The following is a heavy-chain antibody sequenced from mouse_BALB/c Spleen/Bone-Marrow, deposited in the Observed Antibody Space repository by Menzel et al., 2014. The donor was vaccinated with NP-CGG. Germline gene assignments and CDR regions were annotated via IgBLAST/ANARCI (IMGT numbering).Heavy chain of an antibody. D-gene: IGHD2-3*01. CDR1: GYAFSSYW. CDR3: AGLDGYYPYYAMDY. Sequence: QVQLQQSGAELVRPGSSVKISCKASGYAFSSYWMNWVKQRPGQGLEWIGQIYPGDGDTNYNGKFKGRATLTADKSSSTAYMQLSSLTSEDSAVYFCAGLDGYYPYYAMDYWGQGTSVTVSS. J-gene: IGHJ4*01. CDR2: IYPGDGDT. V-gene: IGHV1-80*01.